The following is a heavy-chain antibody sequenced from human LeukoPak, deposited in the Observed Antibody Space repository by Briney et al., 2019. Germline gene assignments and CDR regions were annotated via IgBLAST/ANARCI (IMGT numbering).Heavy chain of an antibody. Sequence: PSETLSLTCTVSGGSISSYYWSWIRQPAGKGLEWIGRIYTSGSTNYNPSLKSRVTMSVDTSKNQFSLKLSSVTAADTAVYYCARARRIPSDRYYFDYWGQGTLVTVSS. J-gene: IGHJ4*02. V-gene: IGHV4-4*07. CDR2: IYTSGST. CDR3: ARARRIPSDRYYFDY. CDR1: GGSISSYY. D-gene: IGHD2-15*01.